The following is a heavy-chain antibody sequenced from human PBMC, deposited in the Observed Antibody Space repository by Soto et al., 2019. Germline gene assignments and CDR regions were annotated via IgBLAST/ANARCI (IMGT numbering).Heavy chain of an antibody. CDR2: IFHSGSA. CDR3: ARKKFDSGSPFDY. Sequence: SETLSLTCTVSGFTVNSNRMSWVRQPPGKGLEWIGEIFHSGSANYNPSLNSRVTISIDRSKNQFSLKLISVTAADAAVYYCARKKFDSGSPFDYWGQGTLVTVSS. J-gene: IGHJ4*02. D-gene: IGHD3-10*01. CDR1: GFTVNSNR. V-gene: IGHV4-4*02.